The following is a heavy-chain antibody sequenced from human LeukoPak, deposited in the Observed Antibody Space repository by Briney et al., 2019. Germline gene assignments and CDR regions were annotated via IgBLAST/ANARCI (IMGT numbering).Heavy chain of an antibody. CDR1: GYTFTSYA. Sequence: ASVKVSCKASGYTFTSYAMNWVRQAPGQGLEWMGWINTNTGNPTYAQGFTGRFVFSLDTSVSTAYLQISSLKAEDTAVYYCARGYYYDGSGYYYYYYMDVWGKGTTVTVSS. J-gene: IGHJ6*03. CDR3: ARGYYYDGSGYYYYYYMDV. D-gene: IGHD3-22*01. CDR2: INTNTGNP. V-gene: IGHV7-4-1*02.